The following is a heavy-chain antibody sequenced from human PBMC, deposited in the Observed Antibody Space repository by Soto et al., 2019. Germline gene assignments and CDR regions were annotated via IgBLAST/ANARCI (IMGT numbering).Heavy chain of an antibody. V-gene: IGHV3-33*01. CDR3: ARSSAVGVSYYFDY. D-gene: IGHD3-16*01. J-gene: IGHJ4*02. CDR1: GFTFRTYG. Sequence: QVQLVESGGGVVQSGRSLTLSCAASGFTFRTYGMHWVRQAPGKGLAWVAIIWYDGSNEYYADSVKGRFTISRDNSKNTLDLQMNSLRAEDTAVYYCARSSAVGVSYYFDYWGQGTLVTVSS. CDR2: IWYDGSNE.